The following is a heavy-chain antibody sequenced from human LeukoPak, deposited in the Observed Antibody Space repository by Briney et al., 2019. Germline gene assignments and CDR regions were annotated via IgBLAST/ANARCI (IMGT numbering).Heavy chain of an antibody. J-gene: IGHJ4*02. CDR1: GFTFSSYE. CDR2: ISSSGSTI. Sequence: EGSLRLSCAASGFTFSSYEMNWVRQAPGKGLEWVSYISSSGSTIYYADSVKGRFTISRDNAKNSLYLQMNSLRAEDTAVYYCAKVAKYYYGSETYYFFEHWGQGTPVTASS. CDR3: AKVAKYYYGSETYYFFEH. V-gene: IGHV3-48*03. D-gene: IGHD3-10*01.